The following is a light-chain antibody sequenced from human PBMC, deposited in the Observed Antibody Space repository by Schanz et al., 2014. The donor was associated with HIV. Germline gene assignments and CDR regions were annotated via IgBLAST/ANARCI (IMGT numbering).Light chain of an antibody. CDR2: AAS. CDR3: QYFGNSGGT. V-gene: IGKV1-27*01. Sequence: DIQMTQSPSSLSASVGDRVTITCRASQGIRNDLGWYQQRPGKVPTLLIYAASTLQSGVPSRFSGSGSGTDFTLTINSLQPEDFAVYYCQYFGNSGGTFGGGTKVEIK. CDR1: QGIRND. J-gene: IGKJ4*01.